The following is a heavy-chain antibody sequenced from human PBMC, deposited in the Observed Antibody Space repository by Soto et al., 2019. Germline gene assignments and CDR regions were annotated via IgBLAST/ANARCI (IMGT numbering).Heavy chain of an antibody. D-gene: IGHD1-26*01. J-gene: IGHJ6*02. CDR2: IWYDGSNK. CDR1: GFTFSSYG. V-gene: IGHV3-33*01. Sequence: QVQLVESGGGVVQPGRSLRLSCAASGFTFSSYGMHWVRQAPGKGLEWVAVIWYDGSNKYYADSVKGRFTISRDNSKNTLYLQMNSLSAEDTAVYYCARDTGYSTAYYYYYYGMDVWGQGTTVTVSS. CDR3: ARDTGYSTAYYYYYYGMDV.